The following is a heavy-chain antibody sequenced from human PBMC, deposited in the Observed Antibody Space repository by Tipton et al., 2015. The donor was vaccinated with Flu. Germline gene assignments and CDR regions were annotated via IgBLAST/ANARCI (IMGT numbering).Heavy chain of an antibody. CDR2: IIPILSTT. D-gene: IGHD2-21*02. V-gene: IGHV1-69*09. J-gene: IGHJ6*02. CDR1: GGTFTSYA. CDR3: ARDPYCGSDCSYYGMDV. Sequence: QMQLVQSGAEVKKPGSSVKVSCKASGGTFTSYAFSWVRQAPGQGLEWMGRIIPILSTTNYAQNFQGRVTITADKPTSTTYMEPGSLISEDTAVYYCARDPYCGSDCSYYGMDVLGQGTTVTVSS.